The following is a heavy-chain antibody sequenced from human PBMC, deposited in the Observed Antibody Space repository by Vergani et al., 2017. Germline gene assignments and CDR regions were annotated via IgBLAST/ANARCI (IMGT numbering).Heavy chain of an antibody. CDR2: LRADSTGQ. CDR3: AKDRKSTWYGFDY. CDR1: GFHFDQYG. D-gene: IGHD6-13*01. J-gene: IGHJ4*02. Sequence: QVQLVESGGGVVQPGESLRLSCAASGFHFDQYGMHWVHQAPGKGLEWVGYLRADSTGQQYKDSVKGRFTISRDNSKNTMYLQMNSVRSDDTAIYYCAKDRKSTWYGFDYWGQGTLVTVSS. V-gene: IGHV3-30*02.